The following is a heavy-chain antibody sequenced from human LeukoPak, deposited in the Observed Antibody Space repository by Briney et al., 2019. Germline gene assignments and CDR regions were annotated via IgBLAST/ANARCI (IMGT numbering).Heavy chain of an antibody. CDR2: ISWNSGSI. CDR1: GFTFDDYA. Sequence: GRSLRLSCAASGFTFDDYAMHWVRQAPGKGLEWVSGISWNSGSIGYADSVKGRFTISRDNAKNSLYLQMNSLRAEDTALYYCAKAIGRDSSGWYYFDYWGREPWSPSPQ. V-gene: IGHV3-9*01. J-gene: IGHJ4*02. CDR3: AKAIGRDSSGWYYFDY. D-gene: IGHD6-19*01.